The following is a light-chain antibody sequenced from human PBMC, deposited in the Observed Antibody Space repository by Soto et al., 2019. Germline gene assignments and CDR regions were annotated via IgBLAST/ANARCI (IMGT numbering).Light chain of an antibody. V-gene: IGLV2-14*01. CDR1: SSDVGNYKY. J-gene: IGLJ1*01. CDR2: EVS. Sequence: QSVLTQPASVSGSPGQSITISCTGTSSDVGNYKYVSWYQQHPGKAPKLMIYEVSNRPSGVSNRFSGSKSGNTASLTISGLQAEDETDYYCFSYTRSGTYVFGIGTKLTV. CDR3: FSYTRSGTYV.